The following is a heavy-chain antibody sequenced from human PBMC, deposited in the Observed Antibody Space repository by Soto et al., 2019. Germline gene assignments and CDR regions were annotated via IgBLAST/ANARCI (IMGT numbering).Heavy chain of an antibody. V-gene: IGHV4-34*01. CDR3: ARGGGLWYFYSYYYAMDV. J-gene: IGHJ6*02. Sequence: SETLSLTCSVYGGSFSAYYWSWIRQPPGKGLEWIGEINHSGSTNYNPSLKSRVTISVDTSKNQFSLKLSAVTAADTAVYYCARGGGLWYFYSYYYAMDVWGQGTTVTVSS. CDR1: GGSFSAYY. CDR2: INHSGST. D-gene: IGHD5-18*01.